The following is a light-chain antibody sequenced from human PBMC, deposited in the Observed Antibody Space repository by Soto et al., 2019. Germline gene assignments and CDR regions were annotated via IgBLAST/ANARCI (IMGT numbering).Light chain of an antibody. V-gene: IGKV1-33*01. CDR3: QQYDHLPWT. CDR1: QDISNY. Sequence: DIQMTQSPSSLSASVGDRVTITCQASQDISNYLNWYQQKPGKAPKLLIYDASNLEIGVPSRFSGGGSGIDFTFTISSLQPEDIATYYCQQYDHLPWTFGQGTKVEIK. J-gene: IGKJ1*01. CDR2: DAS.